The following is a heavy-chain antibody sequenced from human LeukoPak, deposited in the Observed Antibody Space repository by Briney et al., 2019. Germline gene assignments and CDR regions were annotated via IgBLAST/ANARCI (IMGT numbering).Heavy chain of an antibody. Sequence: PTGGSLRLSCVASGFTFNNYAMTWVRQAPGKGLEWVSAISGSGDRTHYADSVKGRFTISRDDSKDTLYLQMNSLRAEDTAVYYCARDTLRWPNTFRYWGQGTLVTVSS. CDR2: ISGSGDRT. CDR3: ARDTLRWPNTFRY. CDR1: GFTFNNYA. J-gene: IGHJ4*02. V-gene: IGHV3-23*01. D-gene: IGHD4-23*01.